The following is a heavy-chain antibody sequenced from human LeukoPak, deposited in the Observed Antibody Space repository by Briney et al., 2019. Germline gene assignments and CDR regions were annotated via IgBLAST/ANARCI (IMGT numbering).Heavy chain of an antibody. CDR2: IYYSGST. J-gene: IGHJ4*02. CDR1: GGSISSYY. CDR3: ARAAAAAGGQYFDY. V-gene: IGHV4-59*01. D-gene: IGHD6-13*01. Sequence: SETLSLTCTVSGGSISSYYWSWIRQPPGKGLEWIWYIYYSGSTNYNPSLKSRVTISVDTSKNQFSLKLSSVTAADTAVYYCARAAAAAGGQYFDYWGQGTLVAVSS.